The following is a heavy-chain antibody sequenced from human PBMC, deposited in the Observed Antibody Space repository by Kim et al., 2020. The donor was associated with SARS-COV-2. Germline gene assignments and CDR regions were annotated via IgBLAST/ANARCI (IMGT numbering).Heavy chain of an antibody. V-gene: IGHV5-10-1*01. Sequence: GASLQISCKGSGYNFTNYWITWMRQMPGKGLEWMGRIDPGDSHTKYSPSFQGHVTISSDNSVTTAYLQWSSLKASDAAMFYCARRKKQSGEVDFWGQGTLVTVSS. CDR3: ARRKKQSGEVDF. D-gene: IGHD7-27*01. CDR1: GYNFTNYW. CDR2: IDPGDSHT. J-gene: IGHJ4*02.